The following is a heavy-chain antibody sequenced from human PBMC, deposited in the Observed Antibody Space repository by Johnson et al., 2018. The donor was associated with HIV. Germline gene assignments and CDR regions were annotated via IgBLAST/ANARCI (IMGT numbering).Heavy chain of an antibody. V-gene: IGHV3-30-3*01. CDR2: ISYDGSNK. CDR1: GFTFSSYA. J-gene: IGHJ3*02. CDR3: ARIMDTDMVLGENAFDM. D-gene: IGHD5-18*01. Sequence: VQLVESGGGLVQPGGSLRLSCTASGFTFSSYAMHWVRQAPGKGLEWVALISYDGSNKYYADSVKGRFTVSRDNSKNTLYLQMNSLRPEDTAVYYCARIMDTDMVLGENAFDMWGQGTMVTVSS.